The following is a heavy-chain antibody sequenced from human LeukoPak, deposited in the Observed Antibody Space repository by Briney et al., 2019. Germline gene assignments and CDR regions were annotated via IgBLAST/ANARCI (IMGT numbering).Heavy chain of an antibody. CDR1: GFTFGSHN. D-gene: IGHD1-1*01. CDR2: IGTDGSYI. V-gene: IGHV3-21*01. J-gene: IGHJ3*02. CDR3: ARKMKTGDRVGTFDI. Sequence: KPGGSLRLSCAASGFTFGSHNMNWVRQAPMKGLEWVSSIGTDGSYIYYADSVQGRFTISRDNAKNSLYLQMNSLTAEDTAVYYCARKMKTGDRVGTFDIWGQGTMVTVSS.